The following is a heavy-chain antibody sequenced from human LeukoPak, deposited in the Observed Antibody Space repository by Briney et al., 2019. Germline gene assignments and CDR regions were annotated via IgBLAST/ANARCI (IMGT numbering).Heavy chain of an antibody. CDR2: INPNSGGT. J-gene: IGHJ4*02. Sequence: ASVKVSCKASGYTFTGYYIHWVRQAPGQGLEWMGWINPNSGGTNYAQKFQGRVTVTRDTSISTAYMELSRLRSDDTAVYYCARVYYGSGSPLIDYWGQGTLVTVSS. CDR3: ARVYYGSGSPLIDY. D-gene: IGHD3-10*01. CDR1: GYTFTGYY. V-gene: IGHV1-2*02.